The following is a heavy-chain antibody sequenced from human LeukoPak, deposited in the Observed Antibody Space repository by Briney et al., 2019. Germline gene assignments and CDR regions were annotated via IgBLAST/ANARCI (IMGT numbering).Heavy chain of an antibody. J-gene: IGHJ6*04. D-gene: IGHD2-15*01. V-gene: IGHV3-21*01. Sequence: GGSLRLSCAASGFTFSSCSMNWVRQAPGKGLEWVSSISSSSSYIYYADSVKGRFTISRDNAKNSLYLQMNSLRAEDTAVYYCARARIYCSGGSCFDYYYYGMDVWGKGTTVTVSS. CDR2: ISSSSSYI. CDR1: GFTFSSCS. CDR3: ARARIYCSGGSCFDYYYYGMDV.